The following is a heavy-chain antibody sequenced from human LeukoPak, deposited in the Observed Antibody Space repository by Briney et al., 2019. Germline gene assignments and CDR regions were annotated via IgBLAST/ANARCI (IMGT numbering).Heavy chain of an antibody. CDR2: IYYSGST. V-gene: IGHV4-39*01. CDR3: ATRLRRQYFDY. CDR1: GGSISSSSYY. D-gene: IGHD4-17*01. Sequence: SETLSLTCTVSGGSISSSSYYWGWIRQPPGKGLEWIGSIYYSGSTYYNPSLKSRVTISVDTSKNQFSLKLSSVTAADTAVYYCATRLRRQYFDYWGQGTLVTVSS. J-gene: IGHJ4*02.